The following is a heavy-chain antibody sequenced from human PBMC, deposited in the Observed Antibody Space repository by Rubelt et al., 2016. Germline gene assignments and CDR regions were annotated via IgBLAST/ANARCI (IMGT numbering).Heavy chain of an antibody. CDR3: AGQSITGTTGPLDFGY. CDR1: GGSFSGYY. CDR2: IYHSGST. D-gene: IGHD1-7*01. Sequence: QVQLQQWGAGLLKPSETLSLTCAVYGGSFSGYYWSWIRQPPGKGLEWIGYIYHSGSTYYNPSLKSRVTISVDRSKNQFSLKLSSVTAADTAVYYCAGQSITGTTGPLDFGYWGQGTLVTVSS. V-gene: IGHV4-34*01. J-gene: IGHJ4*02.